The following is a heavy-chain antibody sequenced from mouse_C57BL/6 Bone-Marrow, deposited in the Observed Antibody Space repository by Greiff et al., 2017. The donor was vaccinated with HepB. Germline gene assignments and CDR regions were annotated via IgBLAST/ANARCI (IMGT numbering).Heavy chain of an antibody. V-gene: IGHV5-16*01. Sequence: EVHLVESEGGLVQPGSSMKLSCTASGFTFSDYYMAWVRQVPEKGLEWVANINYDGSSTYYLDSLKSRFIISRDNAKNILYLQMSSLKSEDTATYYCARHYYGSSYDWYFDVWGTGTTVTVSS. CDR3: ARHYYGSSYDWYFDV. D-gene: IGHD1-1*01. J-gene: IGHJ1*03. CDR2: INYDGSST. CDR1: GFTFSDYY.